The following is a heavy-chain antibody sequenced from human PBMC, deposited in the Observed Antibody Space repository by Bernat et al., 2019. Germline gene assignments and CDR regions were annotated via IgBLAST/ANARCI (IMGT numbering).Heavy chain of an antibody. V-gene: IGHV4-30-2*01. CDR2: IYHSGST. CDR1: GGSISSGGYS. CDR3: ARATGDYYGSGSYFKGIWFDP. J-gene: IGHJ5*02. Sequence: QLQLQESGSGLVKPSQTLSFTCAVSGGSISSGGYSWSWIRQPPGKGLEWIGYIYHSGSTYYNPSLKSRVTISVDRSKNQFSLKLSSVTAADTAVYYCARATGDYYGSGSYFKGIWFDPWGQGTLVTVSS. D-gene: IGHD3-10*01.